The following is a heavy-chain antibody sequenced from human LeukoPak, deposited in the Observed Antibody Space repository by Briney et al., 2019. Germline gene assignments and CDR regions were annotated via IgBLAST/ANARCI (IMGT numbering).Heavy chain of an antibody. D-gene: IGHD7-27*01. CDR3: AKMGLAGVNSYYYMDV. V-gene: IGHV3-30-3*02. Sequence: GGSLRLSCAASGFTFSSYAMHWVRQAPGRGLEWVAVISYDGSNKYYADSVKGRFTISRDNSNSTLYLQMNSLRAEDTAVYYCAKMGLAGVNSYYYMDVWGKGTTVTVSS. CDR1: GFTFSSYA. J-gene: IGHJ6*03. CDR2: ISYDGSNK.